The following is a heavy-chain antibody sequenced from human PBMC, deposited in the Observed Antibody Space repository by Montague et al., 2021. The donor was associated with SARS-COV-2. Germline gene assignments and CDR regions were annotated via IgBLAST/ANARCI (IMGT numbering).Heavy chain of an antibody. Sequence: CAISGDSVSGNSATWHWIRQSPSRGLEWLGRTYYRSRWSNDYAVSVRSRIIINPDTSMNQFSLQLSSVTPEDTAVYFCARERWAVGVSFDYWGQGTLVTVSS. D-gene: IGHD1-26*01. V-gene: IGHV6-1*01. CDR1: GDSVSGNSAT. CDR3: ARERWAVGVSFDY. J-gene: IGHJ4*02. CDR2: TYYRSRWSN.